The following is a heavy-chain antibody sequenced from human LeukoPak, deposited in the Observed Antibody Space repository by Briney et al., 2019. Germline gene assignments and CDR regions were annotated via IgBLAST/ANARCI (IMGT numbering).Heavy chain of an antibody. D-gene: IGHD3-10*01. Sequence: PGGSLRLSCAASGFTFSSYGMYWVRQAPGKGLEWVAVISYHGSNKYYADSVKGRFTISRDNSKNTLHLQMNSLRAEDTAVYYCARDLLLWFGELSGDSDYWGQGTLVTVSS. J-gene: IGHJ4*02. CDR2: ISYHGSNK. CDR3: ARDLLLWFGELSGDSDY. CDR1: GFTFSSYG. V-gene: IGHV3-30*03.